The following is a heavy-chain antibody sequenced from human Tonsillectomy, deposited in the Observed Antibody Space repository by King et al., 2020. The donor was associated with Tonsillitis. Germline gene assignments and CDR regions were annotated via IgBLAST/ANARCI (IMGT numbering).Heavy chain of an antibody. CDR3: AKSSAEMTTVTRGWFDP. CDR2: ISCNGGST. CDR1: GFTFSSYA. J-gene: IGHJ5*02. Sequence: VQLVESGGGLVQPGGSRRLSCVSCGFTFSSYAMSWVRRAPGKGREGCSVISCNGGSTYYTDSLKGRLTISKHMSKNKLLLQMNSLRVEDTAVYYCAKSSAEMTTVTRGWFDPWGQGTLVTVSS. D-gene: IGHD4-17*01. V-gene: IGHV3-23*04.